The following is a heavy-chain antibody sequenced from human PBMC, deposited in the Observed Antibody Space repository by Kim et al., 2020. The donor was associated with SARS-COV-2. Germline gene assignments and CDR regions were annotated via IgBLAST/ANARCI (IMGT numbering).Heavy chain of an antibody. CDR3: ARAGSGWYYFDY. J-gene: IGHJ4*02. Sequence: YYADSVKDRFTISRDNAKNSLYLQMNSLRAEDTAVYYCARAGSGWYYFDYWGQGTLVTVSS. V-gene: IGHV3-48*04. D-gene: IGHD6-19*01.